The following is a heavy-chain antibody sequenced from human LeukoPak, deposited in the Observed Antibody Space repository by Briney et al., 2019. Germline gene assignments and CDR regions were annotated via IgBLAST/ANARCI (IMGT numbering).Heavy chain of an antibody. D-gene: IGHD5-18*01. CDR1: GGSISSYY. V-gene: IGHV4-4*07. CDR2: IYTSGST. Sequence: SETLSLTCTVSGGSISSYYWSWIRQPAGRGLEWIGRIYTSGSTNYNPSLKSRVTMSVDTSKNQFSLKLSSVTAADTAVYYCASLYSYGGGLDYWGQGTLVTVSS. J-gene: IGHJ4*02. CDR3: ASLYSYGGGLDY.